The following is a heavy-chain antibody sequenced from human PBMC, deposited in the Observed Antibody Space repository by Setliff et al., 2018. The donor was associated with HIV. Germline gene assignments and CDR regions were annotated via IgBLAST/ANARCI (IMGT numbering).Heavy chain of an antibody. CDR1: GGTFSSYA. CDR3: ARGDMAAADPYYYYYYMDV. V-gene: IGHV1-69*13. CDR2: VVPIFGTA. J-gene: IGHJ6*03. Sequence: SVKVSCKASGGTFSSYALSWVRQAPGQGLEWMGGVVPIFGTANYAQKFRGRVTITADESTRTAYVELSSLRSEDTAVYYCARGDMAAADPYYYYYYMDVWGKGTPVTVSS. D-gene: IGHD6-13*01.